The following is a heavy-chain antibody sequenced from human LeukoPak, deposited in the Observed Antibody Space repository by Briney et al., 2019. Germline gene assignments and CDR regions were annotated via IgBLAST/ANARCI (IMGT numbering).Heavy chain of an antibody. V-gene: IGHV1-8*03. Sequence: EASVKVSCKASGYTFTSYDINWVRQATGQGLEWMGWMNPNSGNTGYAQKFQGRVTITRNTSISTAYMELSSLRSEDTAVYYCARAPPIVVVPAAIRGVYYMDVWGKGTTVTASS. CDR1: GYTFTSYD. CDR2: MNPNSGNT. D-gene: IGHD2-2*02. CDR3: ARAPPIVVVPAAIRGVYYMDV. J-gene: IGHJ6*03.